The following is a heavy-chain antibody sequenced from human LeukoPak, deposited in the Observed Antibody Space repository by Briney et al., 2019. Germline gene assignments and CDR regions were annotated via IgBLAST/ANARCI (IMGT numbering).Heavy chain of an antibody. D-gene: IGHD3-22*01. CDR1: GGSVTGGGYY. Sequence: KTSETLSLTCSVSGGSVTGGGYYWSWIRQHPGKGLEWIGYIYYSGSTNYNPSLKSRVTISVDTSKNQFSLKLSSVTAADTAVYYCARHRYYYDSSGYYYQPWGQGTLVSVSS. CDR2: IYYSGST. CDR3: ARHRYYYDSSGYYYQP. V-gene: IGHV4-61*08. J-gene: IGHJ5*02.